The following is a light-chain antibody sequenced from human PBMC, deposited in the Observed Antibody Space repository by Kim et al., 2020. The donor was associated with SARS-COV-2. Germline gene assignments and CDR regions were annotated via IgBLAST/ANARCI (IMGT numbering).Light chain of an antibody. CDR2: RTS. J-gene: IGKJ2*01. CDR3: QEYDNYSRT. Sequence: TITCRASHTISTWLAWYQQKPGKAPNLLIYRTSILKDGVPSRFSGSVSGTEFTLTISSLQPDDFATYYCQEYDNYSRTFGQGTKVDIK. CDR1: HTISTW. V-gene: IGKV1-5*03.